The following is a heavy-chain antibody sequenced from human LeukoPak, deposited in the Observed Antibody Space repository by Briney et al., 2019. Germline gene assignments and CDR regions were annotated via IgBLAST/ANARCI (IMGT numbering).Heavy chain of an antibody. V-gene: IGHV1-69*01. D-gene: IGHD3-22*01. J-gene: IGHJ4*02. CDR1: GGTFSSYA. CDR3: ARVSYYYDSSGCYFDY. CDR2: IIPIFGTA. Sequence: GSSVKVSCKASGGTFSSYAISWVRQAPGQGLEWMGGIIPIFGTANYAQKFQGRVTITADESTSTAYMELNSLRSEDTAVYYCARVSYYYDSSGCYFDYWGQGTLVTVSS.